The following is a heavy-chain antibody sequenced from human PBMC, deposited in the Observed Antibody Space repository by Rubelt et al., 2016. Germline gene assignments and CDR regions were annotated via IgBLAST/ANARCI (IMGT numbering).Heavy chain of an antibody. CDR2: ISSSSSYT. CDR3: ARDAVLAAAVHYYYYGMDV. V-gene: IGHV3-21*01. Sequence: GLEWVSSISSSSSYTYYADSVKGRFTISRDNAKNSLYLQMNSLRAEDTAVYYCARDAVLAAAVHYYYYGMDVWGQGTTVTVSS. J-gene: IGHJ6*02. D-gene: IGHD6-13*01.